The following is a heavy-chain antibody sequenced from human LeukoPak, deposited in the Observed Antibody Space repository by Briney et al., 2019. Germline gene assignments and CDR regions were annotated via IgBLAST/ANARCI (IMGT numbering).Heavy chain of an antibody. CDR2: IYYSGST. V-gene: IGHV4-38-2*02. Sequence: SETLSLTCTVSGYSISSGYYWGWIRQPPGKGLEWIGTIYYSGSTYYNPSLKSRVTISVDTSKNQFSLKLSSVTAADTAVYYCARSPGYCSDGTCSRPFDFWGQGTLVTVSS. J-gene: IGHJ4*02. D-gene: IGHD2-15*01. CDR1: GYSISSGYY. CDR3: ARSPGYCSDGTCSRPFDF.